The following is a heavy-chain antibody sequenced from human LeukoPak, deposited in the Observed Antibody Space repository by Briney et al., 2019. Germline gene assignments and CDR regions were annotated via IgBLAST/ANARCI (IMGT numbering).Heavy chain of an antibody. J-gene: IGHJ4*02. Sequence: PGGSLRLSCAASGFTFSTYSMSWVRQAPGKGLEWVSYISSGSGTIYYADSVKGRFTISRDNAKNSLYLQMNSLRDEDTAVYYCLSGNYYFDYWGQGTLVTVSS. D-gene: IGHD1-26*01. V-gene: IGHV3-48*02. CDR3: LSGNYYFDY. CDR2: ISSGSGTI. CDR1: GFTFSTYS.